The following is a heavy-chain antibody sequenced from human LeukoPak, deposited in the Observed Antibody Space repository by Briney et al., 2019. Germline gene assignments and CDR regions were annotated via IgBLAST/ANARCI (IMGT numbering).Heavy chain of an antibody. D-gene: IGHD3-10*01. V-gene: IGHV4-39*01. J-gene: IGHJ4*02. CDR2: INYSGST. CDR3: ASRPTDYYGSKGYFDY. Sequence: SETLSLTCTVPGGSISSSSYFWGWIRQPPGKGLEWIGSINYSGSTHYNPSHKSRLTISVDTSKNRFSLKLTSVTATDTALYYCASRPTDYYGSKGYFDYWGQGTLVTVSS. CDR1: GGSISSSSYF.